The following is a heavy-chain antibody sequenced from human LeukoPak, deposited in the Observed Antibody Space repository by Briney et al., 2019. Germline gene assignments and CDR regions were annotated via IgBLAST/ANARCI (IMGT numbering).Heavy chain of an antibody. CDR1: GFIFSNAW. CDR2: IKSKTDGGTT. D-gene: IGHD3-3*01. CDR3: TNGFWSGYNFHYCGLDV. V-gene: IGHV3-15*01. J-gene: IGHJ6*02. Sequence: PGGSLRLSCAASGFIFSNAWMSWVRQAPGKGLEWVGRIKSKTDGGTTDYAAPVKARFTISRADSKNTQYLQMNSLKTEDTAVYYCTNGFWSGYNFHYCGLDVWGQGTTVTVSS.